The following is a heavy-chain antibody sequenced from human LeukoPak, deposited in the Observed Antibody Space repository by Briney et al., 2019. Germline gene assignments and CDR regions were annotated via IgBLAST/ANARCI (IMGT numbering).Heavy chain of an antibody. D-gene: IGHD2-21*01. Sequence: SVKVSCKASGGTFSSYAISWVRQAPGQGLEWMGGIIPIFGTANYAQRFQGRVTITADESTSTAYMELSSLRSEDTAVYYCARDLWFAASSPYGMDVWGQGTTVTVSS. J-gene: IGHJ6*02. CDR2: IIPIFGTA. V-gene: IGHV1-69*01. CDR1: GGTFSSYA. CDR3: ARDLWFAASSPYGMDV.